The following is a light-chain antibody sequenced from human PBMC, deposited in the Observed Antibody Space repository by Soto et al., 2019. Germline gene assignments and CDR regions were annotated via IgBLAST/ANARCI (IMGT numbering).Light chain of an antibody. V-gene: IGKV3-20*01. CDR1: QSVSSTY. J-gene: IGKJ2*01. CDR3: QQFGSSFYT. Sequence: FVSTQSPITLSLSPGERATHSYRASQSVSSTYIAWYQRNPGQAPRLLIYGASSRATGIPDRFSGSGSGTDFTLTISRLEPEDFAVYYCQQFGSSFYTFGQGTKVDIK. CDR2: GAS.